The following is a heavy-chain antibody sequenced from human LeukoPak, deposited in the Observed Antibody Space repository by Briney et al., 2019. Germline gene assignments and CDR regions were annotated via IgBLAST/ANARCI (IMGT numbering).Heavy chain of an antibody. D-gene: IGHD3-22*01. V-gene: IGHV3-30*02. J-gene: IGHJ3*02. CDR3: ATHLLRALSGYIPAYAFDI. CDR1: GFTFSSYG. CDR2: IRYDGSNK. Sequence: PGGSLRLSCAASGFTFSSYGMHWVRQAPGKGLEWVAFIRYDGSNKYYADSVKGRFTISRDNSKNTLYLQMNSLRYENTAVYYCATHLLRALSGYIPAYAFDIWGQGTMVTVSS.